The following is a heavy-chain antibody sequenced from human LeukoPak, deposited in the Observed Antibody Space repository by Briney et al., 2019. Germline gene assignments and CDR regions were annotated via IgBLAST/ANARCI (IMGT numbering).Heavy chain of an antibody. J-gene: IGHJ3*02. Sequence: GGSLRLSCAASGFTVSSNYMSWVRQAPGKGLEWVGRIKSKTDGGTTDYAAPVKGRFTISRDDSKNTLYLQMNSLKTEDTAVYYCTTEVVVVTAFDAFDIWGQGTMVTVSS. CDR3: TTEVVVVTAFDAFDI. CDR2: IKSKTDGGTT. D-gene: IGHD2-21*02. V-gene: IGHV3-15*01. CDR1: GFTVSSNY.